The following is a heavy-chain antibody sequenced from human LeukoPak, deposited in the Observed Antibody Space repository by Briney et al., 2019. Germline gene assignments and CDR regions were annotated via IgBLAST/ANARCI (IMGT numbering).Heavy chain of an antibody. CDR1: GFTFSSYA. V-gene: IGHV3-23*01. CDR2: ISGSGGST. D-gene: IGHD6-19*01. J-gene: IGHJ4*02. Sequence: EGSLRLSCAASGFTFSSYAMSWVRQAPGKGLEWVSAISGSGGSTYYADSVKGRFTISRDNSKNTLYLQMNSLRAEDTAVYYCAKDLGSSGWYIDYWGQGTLVTVSS. CDR3: AKDLGSSGWYIDY.